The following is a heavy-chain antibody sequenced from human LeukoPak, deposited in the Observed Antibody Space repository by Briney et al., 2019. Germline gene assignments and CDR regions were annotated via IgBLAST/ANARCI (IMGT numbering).Heavy chain of an antibody. CDR2: IYVSGTT. V-gene: IGHV4-59*07. Sequence: SDTLSLTCTVSGGSMRSYYWSWLRQSPGKGLEWLGYIYVSGTTNYNRSLQSRGTMSIDTSKNQFSLKLSSITAADTAVYYCARVLLHRAVFGPWGQGSLGTVSS. CDR3: ARVLLHRAVFGP. J-gene: IGHJ5*02. CDR1: GGSMRSYY. D-gene: IGHD2-15*01.